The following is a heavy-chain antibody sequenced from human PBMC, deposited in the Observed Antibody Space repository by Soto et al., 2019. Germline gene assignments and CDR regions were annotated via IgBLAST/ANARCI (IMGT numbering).Heavy chain of an antibody. CDR3: AKDAYTNYYYYGMDV. V-gene: IGHV3-23*01. J-gene: IGHJ6*04. CDR2: ISNSGGST. CDR1: GFSFPIFA. D-gene: IGHD4-4*01. Sequence: EVQLLESGGGVAQPGGSLRLACAASGFSFPIFAMNWVRQAPGKGLEWVSNISNSGGSTYYADSVKGRFIISRDNSKNTVYLEMNRLRVEDTAIYYCAKDAYTNYYYYGMDVWGNGTKVTVSS.